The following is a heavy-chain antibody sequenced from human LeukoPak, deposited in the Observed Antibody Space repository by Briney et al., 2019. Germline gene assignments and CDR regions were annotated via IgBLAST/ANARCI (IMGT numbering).Heavy chain of an antibody. V-gene: IGHV3-53*01. CDR3: AKDQKRGPTFLFVY. CDR2: IYSGGST. CDR1: GFTVGSNY. D-gene: IGHD2/OR15-2a*01. Sequence: GGSLRLSCAASGFTVGSNYMSWVRQAPGKGLEWVSVIYSGGSTYYADSVKGRFTISRDNSKNTLYLQMNSLRAEDTAVYYCAKDQKRGPTFLFVYWGQGTLVTVSS. J-gene: IGHJ4*02.